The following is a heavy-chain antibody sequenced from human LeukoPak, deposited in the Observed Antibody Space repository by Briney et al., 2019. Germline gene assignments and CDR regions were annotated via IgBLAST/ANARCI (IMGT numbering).Heavy chain of an antibody. V-gene: IGHV4-39*01. D-gene: IGHD2-2*02. J-gene: IGHJ5*02. CDR1: GGSINTDTYY. CDR2: IYYSGTT. CDR3: ARHRRASIDFDP. Sequence: PSEALSLTCTVSGGSINTDTYYWGWIRQSLGTRLEWIASIYYSGTTRYNSALKRRVTISIDTTKNQFSLKVRSVTAADTAVYYCARHRRASIDFDPWGQGTLVTVSS.